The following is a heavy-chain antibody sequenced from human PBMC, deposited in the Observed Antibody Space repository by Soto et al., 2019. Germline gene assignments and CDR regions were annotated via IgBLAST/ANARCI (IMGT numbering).Heavy chain of an antibody. J-gene: IGHJ5*02. Sequence: GASVKVSCKASGYTFTSYGISWVRQAPGQGLEWMGWISAYNGNTNYAQKLQGRVTMTADTSTSTAYLALRSLRSDDTAVYYCARIEAKHYYDSSGHYECPHWLDPCGQGPL. CDR3: ARIEAKHYYDSSGHYECPHWLDP. CDR1: GYTFTSYG. D-gene: IGHD3-22*01. V-gene: IGHV1-18*01. CDR2: ISAYNGNT.